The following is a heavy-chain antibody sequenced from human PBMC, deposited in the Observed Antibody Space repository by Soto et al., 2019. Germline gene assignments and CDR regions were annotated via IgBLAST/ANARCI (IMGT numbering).Heavy chain of an antibody. D-gene: IGHD3-10*01. CDR3: VGGQYYFDY. CDR1: GFPFSSYG. CDR2: ISYDGSNK. Sequence: ESGGGVVQPGRSLRLSCAASGFPFSSYGMHWVREAPGKGLEWVAVISYDGSNKYYADSVKGRLTISRDNSASTLYLQMNSLRPEDTALYYCVGGQYYFDYRGQGTLVTVSP. J-gene: IGHJ4*02. V-gene: IGHV3-30*03.